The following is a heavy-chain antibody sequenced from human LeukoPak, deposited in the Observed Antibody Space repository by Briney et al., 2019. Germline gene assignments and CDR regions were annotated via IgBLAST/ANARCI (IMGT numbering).Heavy chain of an antibody. CDR1: GFTFDDYA. D-gene: IGHD2-2*01. J-gene: IGHJ4*02. CDR2: ISWNSVSI. CDR3: AKDIGSTSWYLGN. V-gene: IGHV3-9*01. Sequence: PARSLRLSCAASGFTFDDYAMHWVRQAPGKGLEWVSGISWNSVSIAYADSVKGRFTISRDNAKNSLYLEMNSLRTDDTALYYCAKDIGSTSWYLGNWGQGTLVTVSS.